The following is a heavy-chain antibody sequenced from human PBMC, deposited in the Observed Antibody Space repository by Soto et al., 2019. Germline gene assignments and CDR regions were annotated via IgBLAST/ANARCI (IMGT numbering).Heavy chain of an antibody. J-gene: IGHJ6*02. V-gene: IGHV1-2*04. CDR3: ARGSSILTGVYYYYGMDV. Sequence: GGTNYAQKFQGWVTMTRDTSISTAYMELSRLRSDDTAVYYCARGSSILTGVYYYYGMDVWGQGTTVTVSS. D-gene: IGHD3-9*01. CDR2: GGT.